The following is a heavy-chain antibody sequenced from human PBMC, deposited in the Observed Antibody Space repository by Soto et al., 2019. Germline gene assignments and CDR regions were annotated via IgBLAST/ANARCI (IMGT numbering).Heavy chain of an antibody. V-gene: IGHV4-34*01. CDR2: INHSGIS. CDR3: ARGCLPCRGVFGF. D-gene: IGHD3-10*01. J-gene: IGHJ4*02. CDR1: GGSFSGNY. Sequence: SETLSLTCAVYGGSFSGNYWIWIRQPPGKGLEWIAEINHSGISNYHPSLRGRVTTYVDPAKSQFSLWLNSVTAADTAVYYCARGCLPCRGVFGFWGEGTQVTVSS.